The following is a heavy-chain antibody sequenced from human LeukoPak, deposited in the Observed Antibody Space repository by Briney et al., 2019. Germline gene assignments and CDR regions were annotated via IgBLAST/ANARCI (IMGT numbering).Heavy chain of an antibody. D-gene: IGHD3-10*01. J-gene: IGHJ5*02. V-gene: IGHV1-18*04. Sequence: ASVKVSCKASGYTFTSYGTSWVRQAPGQGLEWMGWISAYNGNTNYAQKLQGRVTMTTDTSTSTAYMELRSLRSDDTAVYYCARAERYYGSGSFYWFDPWGQGTLVTVSS. CDR2: ISAYNGNT. CDR1: GYTFTSYG. CDR3: ARAERYYGSGSFYWFDP.